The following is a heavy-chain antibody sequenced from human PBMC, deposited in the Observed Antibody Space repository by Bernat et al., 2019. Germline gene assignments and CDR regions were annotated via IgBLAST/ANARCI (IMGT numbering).Heavy chain of an antibody. J-gene: IGHJ5*02. CDR2: IIPIFGTA. CDR1: GGTFSSYA. D-gene: IGHD3-16*02. V-gene: IGHV1-69*01. Sequence: QVELVQSGAEVKKPGSSVKVSCKASGGTFSSYAISWVRQAPGQGLEWMGGIIPIFGTANYAQKFQGRVTITADESTRTAYMELSSLRSEETAVYYCARIYVWGSYRYRHWFDPWGQGTLVTVSS. CDR3: ARIYVWGSYRYRHWFDP.